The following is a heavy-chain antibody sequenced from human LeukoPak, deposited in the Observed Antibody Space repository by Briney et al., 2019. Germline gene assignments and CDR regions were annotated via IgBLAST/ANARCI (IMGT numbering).Heavy chain of an antibody. CDR3: ARGARYPLGPRGTDYYYYYYMDV. CDR1: GYTFTSYD. D-gene: IGHD3-16*01. J-gene: IGHJ6*03. V-gene: IGHV1-8*01. CDR2: MNPNSGNT. Sequence: ASVKVSCKASGYTFTSYDINWVRQATGQGLEWMGWMNPNSGNTGYAQKFQGRATMTRNTSISTAYMELSSLRSEDTAVYYCARGARYPLGPRGTDYYYYYYMDVWGKGTTVTVSS.